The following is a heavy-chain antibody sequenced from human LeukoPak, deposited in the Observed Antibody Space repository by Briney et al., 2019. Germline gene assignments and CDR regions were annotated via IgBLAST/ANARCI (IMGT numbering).Heavy chain of an antibody. CDR3: ANEIRPNDH. J-gene: IGHJ4*02. Sequence: GGSLRLSCAASGFTFSSHAMSWVRQAPGKRLEWVSAISISGGSTYYADSVKGRFTISRDNSKNTLYLQMNSLRPEDTAVYYCANEIRPNDHWGQGTLVTVSS. D-gene: IGHD4-17*01. V-gene: IGHV3-23*01. CDR2: ISISGGST. CDR1: GFTFSSHA.